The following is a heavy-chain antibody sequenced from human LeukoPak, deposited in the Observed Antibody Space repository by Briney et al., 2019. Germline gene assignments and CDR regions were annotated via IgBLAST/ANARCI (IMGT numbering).Heavy chain of an antibody. CDR2: ISPSGDTT. V-gene: IGHV3-23*01. Sequence: HTGGSLRLSCAAPGFTFDTYAINWVRRAPGKGLEWVSVISPSGDTTYYADFVKGRFTISRDNSKNTVYMQMNSLRAEDTAVYHCVANFDYWGQGAQVTVSS. J-gene: IGHJ4*02. CDR1: GFTFDTYA. CDR3: VANFDY.